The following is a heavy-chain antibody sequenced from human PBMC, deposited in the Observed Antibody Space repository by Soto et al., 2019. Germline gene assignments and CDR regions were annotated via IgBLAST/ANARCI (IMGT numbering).Heavy chain of an antibody. CDR3: ASNVAGHYYYYYGMDV. V-gene: IGHV5-10-1*01. CDR1: GYSFTSYW. J-gene: IGHJ6*02. D-gene: IGHD6-19*01. CDR2: IDPSDSYT. Sequence: PGESLKISCKGSGYSFTSYWISWVRQMPGKGLEWMGRIDPSDSYTNYSPSFQGHVTISADKSISTAYLQWSSLKASDTAMYYCASNVAGHYYYYYGMDVWGQGTTVTVSS.